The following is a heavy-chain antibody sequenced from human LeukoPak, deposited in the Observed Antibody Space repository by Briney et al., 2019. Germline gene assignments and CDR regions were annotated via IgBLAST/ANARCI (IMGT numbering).Heavy chain of an antibody. CDR3: AKDGNYYDNSGETQYFQH. V-gene: IGHV3-23*01. CDR2: ISGSGGST. Sequence: PGGSLRLSCAASGFTLSSYAMSWVRQAPGKGLEWVSAISGSGGSTYYADSVKGRFTISRDNSKNTLYLQMNSLRAEDTAVYYCAKDGNYYDNSGETQYFQHWGQGTLVTVSS. CDR1: GFTLSSYA. J-gene: IGHJ1*01. D-gene: IGHD3-22*01.